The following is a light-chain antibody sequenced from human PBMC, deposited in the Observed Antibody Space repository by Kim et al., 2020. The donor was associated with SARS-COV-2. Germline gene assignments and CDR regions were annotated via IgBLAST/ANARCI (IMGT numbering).Light chain of an antibody. J-gene: IGLJ3*02. V-gene: IGLV2-11*03. Sequence: SPGHSVTISCPGTSSDVGGYNYVSWYQQHPGKAPKLMIYDVSKRPSGVPDRFSGSKSGNTASLTISGLQAEDEADYYCCSYAGSWVFGGGTQLTVL. CDR2: DVS. CDR1: SSDVGGYNY. CDR3: CSYAGSWV.